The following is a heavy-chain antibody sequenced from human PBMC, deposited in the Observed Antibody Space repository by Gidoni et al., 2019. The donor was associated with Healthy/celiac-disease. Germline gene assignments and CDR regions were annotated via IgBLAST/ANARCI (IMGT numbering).Heavy chain of an antibody. CDR3: ARELGGMTANFDY. CDR1: GFTFSSYS. V-gene: IGHV3-21*01. CDR2: ISSSSSYI. D-gene: IGHD2-21*02. Sequence: EVQLVESGGGLVKPGGSLRLSCAASGFTFSSYSRNWVRQAPGNGLEWVSSISSSSSYIYYADSVKGRFTISRDNAKNSLYLQMNSLRAEDTAVYYCARELGGMTANFDYWGQGTLVTVSS. J-gene: IGHJ4*02.